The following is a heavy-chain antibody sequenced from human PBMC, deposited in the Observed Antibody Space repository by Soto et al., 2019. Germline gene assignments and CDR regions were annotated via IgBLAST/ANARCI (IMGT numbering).Heavy chain of an antibody. J-gene: IGHJ4*02. Sequence: ASVKVSCKASGYTFTSYDGNWVQQATGQGLEWMGWMSPNSGNTGYAQKFQGRVTMTRNTSISTAYMELSSLRSEDTAVYYCARGSHDYDSSGYYYDWGQGTLVTGSS. V-gene: IGHV1-8*01. CDR1: GYTFTSYD. CDR2: MSPNSGNT. D-gene: IGHD3-22*01. CDR3: ARGSHDYDSSGYYYD.